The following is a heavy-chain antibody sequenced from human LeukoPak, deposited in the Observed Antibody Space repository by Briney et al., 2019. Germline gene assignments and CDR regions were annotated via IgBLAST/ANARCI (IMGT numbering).Heavy chain of an antibody. J-gene: IGHJ2*01. Sequence: PSETLSLTCTVSGGSISSGGYYWSWIRQPPGKGLEWIGYSYRSGSTYYNPSLKSRVTISVDRSKNQFSLKLSSVTAADTAVYYCARNAAIVVVPAALYRSDFDLWGRGTLVTVSS. D-gene: IGHD2-2*01. CDR2: SYRSGST. CDR3: ARNAAIVVVPAALYRSDFDL. V-gene: IGHV4-30-2*01. CDR1: GGSISSGGYY.